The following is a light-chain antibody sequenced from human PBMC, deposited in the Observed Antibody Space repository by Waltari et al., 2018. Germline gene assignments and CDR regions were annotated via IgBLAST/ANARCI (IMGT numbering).Light chain of an antibody. J-gene: IGLJ3*02. Sequence: QSVLTQPPSVSEAPRQRVAISCSGSRSNIGNNAVNRYLQFPGKAPKLLIYYDDLLPSGVSDRFSGSRSGTSASLAISGLQSEDEGDYYCATWDNTLSGWVFGGGTRLTVL. CDR1: RSNIGNNA. V-gene: IGLV1-36*01. CDR3: ATWDNTLSGWV. CDR2: YDD.